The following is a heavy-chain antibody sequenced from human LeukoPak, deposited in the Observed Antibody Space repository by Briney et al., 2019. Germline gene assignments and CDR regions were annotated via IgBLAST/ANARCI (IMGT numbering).Heavy chain of an antibody. V-gene: IGHV3-30*18. CDR2: ISYDGSNK. D-gene: IGHD2-2*01. CDR3: AKSPARLVVPAAMEYFDY. Sequence: PGRSLRLSCAASGFTFSSYGMHWVRQAPGKGLEWVAVISYDGSNKYYADSVKGRFTISRDNSKNTLYLQMNSLRAEDTAVYYCAKSPARLVVPAAMEYFDYWGQGTLVTVSS. CDR1: GFTFSSYG. J-gene: IGHJ4*02.